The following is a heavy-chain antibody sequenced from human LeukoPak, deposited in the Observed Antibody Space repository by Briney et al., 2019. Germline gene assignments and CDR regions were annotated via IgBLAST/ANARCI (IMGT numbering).Heavy chain of an antibody. CDR2: ISSSGSTI. D-gene: IGHD2/OR15-2a*01. V-gene: IGHV3-11*04. Sequence: PGGSLRLSCAASGFTFSDYYMSWIRQAPGKGLEWVSYISSSGSTIYYADSVKGRFTISRDNAKNSLYLQMNSLRAEDTAVYYCTRTSSPPDYYYMDVWGKGTMVTVSS. CDR1: GFTFSDYY. CDR3: TRTSSPPDYYYMDV. J-gene: IGHJ6*03.